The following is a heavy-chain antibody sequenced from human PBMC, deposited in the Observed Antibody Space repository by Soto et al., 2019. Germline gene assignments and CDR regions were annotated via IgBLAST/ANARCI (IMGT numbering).Heavy chain of an antibody. D-gene: IGHD3-9*01. Sequence: GGSLRLSCAASGFTFSSYAMTWVRQAPGKGLEWVSSISGSGSTTYNGDSVRGRFTISRDNSKNTLYLQMNSLRAEDTAVYYCAKALRYFDWLLRPWNSMDVWGQGTTVTASS. V-gene: IGHV3-23*01. CDR1: GFTFSSYA. J-gene: IGHJ6*02. CDR2: ISGSGSTT. CDR3: AKALRYFDWLLRPWNSMDV.